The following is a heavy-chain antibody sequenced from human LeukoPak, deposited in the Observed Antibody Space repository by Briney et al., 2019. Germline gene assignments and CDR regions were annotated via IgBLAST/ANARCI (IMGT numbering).Heavy chain of an antibody. CDR3: AARRSGRRIVVVVAATFDY. CDR2: INHSGST. V-gene: IGHV4-34*01. CDR1: GGSISTYY. J-gene: IGHJ4*02. D-gene: IGHD2-15*01. Sequence: PSETLSLTCTVSGGSISTYYWSWIRQPPGKGLEWIGEINHSGSTNYNPSLKSRVTISVDTSKNQFSLKLSSVTAADTAVYYCAARRSGRRIVVVVAATFDYWGQGTLVTVSS.